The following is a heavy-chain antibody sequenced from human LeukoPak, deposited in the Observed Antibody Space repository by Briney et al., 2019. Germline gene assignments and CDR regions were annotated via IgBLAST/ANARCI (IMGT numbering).Heavy chain of an antibody. CDR1: GFTVSSNY. V-gene: IGHV3-66*04. CDR2: IYSGGGT. D-gene: IGHD3-16*01. Sequence: GGSLRLSCAASGFTVSSNYMTWVRQAPGKGLEWVSLIYSGGGTYYADSVKGRFTISRDNSKNTLYLQLNSLRAEDTAVYYCARLSGSYAFDYWDQGTLVTVSS. J-gene: IGHJ4*02. CDR3: ARLSGSYAFDY.